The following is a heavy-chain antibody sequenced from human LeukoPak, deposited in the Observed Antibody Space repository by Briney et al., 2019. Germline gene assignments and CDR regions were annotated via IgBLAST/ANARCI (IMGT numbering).Heavy chain of an antibody. CDR3: ARLVYAILDNWFDP. V-gene: IGHV1-2*02. CDR2: INPNSGGT. J-gene: IGHJ5*02. D-gene: IGHD2-8*01. CDR1: GYTFTGYY. Sequence: ASVKVSCKASGYTFTGYYIHWVRQAPGQGLEWMGWINPNSGGTNSAQKFQGRVTMTRDTSISTAYMELSRLRSDDTAVYYCARLVYAILDNWFDPWGQGTLVTVSS.